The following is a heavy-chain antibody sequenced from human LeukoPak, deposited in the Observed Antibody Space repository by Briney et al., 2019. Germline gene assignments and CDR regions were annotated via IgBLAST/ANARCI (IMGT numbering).Heavy chain of an antibody. Sequence: PGGSLRLSCAASGFTFSSYAMSWVRQAPGKGLEWVSGITSSGTNTYYADSVKGRFTISRDNAKNSLYLQMNSLRAEDTAVYYCAELGITMIGGVWGKGTTVTISS. J-gene: IGHJ6*04. CDR1: GFTFSSYA. D-gene: IGHD3-10*02. CDR2: ITSSGTNT. V-gene: IGHV3-23*01. CDR3: AELGITMIGGV.